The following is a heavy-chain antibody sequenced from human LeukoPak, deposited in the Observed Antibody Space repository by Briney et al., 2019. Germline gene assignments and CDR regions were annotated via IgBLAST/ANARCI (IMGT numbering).Heavy chain of an antibody. D-gene: IGHD3-10*01. CDR3: AKGYYYGSGSPFDY. V-gene: IGHV3-9*01. CDR1: GFTFDDYA. Sequence: HPGGSLRLSCAASGFTFDDYAMHWVRQAPGKGLEWVSGISWNSGSIGYADSVKGRFTISRDNAKNSLYLQMNSLRAEDTALYYCAKGYYYGSGSPFDYWGQGTQVTVSS. CDR2: ISWNSGSI. J-gene: IGHJ4*02.